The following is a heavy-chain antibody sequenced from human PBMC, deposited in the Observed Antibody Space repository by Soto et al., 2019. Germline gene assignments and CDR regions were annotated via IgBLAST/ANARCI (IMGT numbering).Heavy chain of an antibody. V-gene: IGHV3-48*04. CDR2: ISSRSRAT. CDR3: ARDREPDGIWTFDS. Sequence: GGSLRLSCAASGFTFSDYSMNWVRQAPGKGLEWVSYISSRSRATYYADSVKGRFTISRDNSKNTLFLQMNSLAVGDTALYYCARDREPDGIWTFDSWGQGTLVTVSS. J-gene: IGHJ4*02. D-gene: IGHD3-9*01. CDR1: GFTFSDYS.